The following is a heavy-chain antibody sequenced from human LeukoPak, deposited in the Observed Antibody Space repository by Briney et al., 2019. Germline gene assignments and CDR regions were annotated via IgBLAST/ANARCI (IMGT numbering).Heavy chain of an antibody. Sequence: ASVKVSCKVSGYTLTELSMHWVRQAPGKGLEWMGGFDPEDGETIYAQKFQGRVTMTRDTSISTAYMELSRLRSDNTAVYYCARDITGTTVHYWGQGTLVTVSS. CDR1: GYTLTELS. V-gene: IGHV1-24*01. CDR3: ARDITGTTVHY. CDR2: FDPEDGET. D-gene: IGHD1-20*01. J-gene: IGHJ4*02.